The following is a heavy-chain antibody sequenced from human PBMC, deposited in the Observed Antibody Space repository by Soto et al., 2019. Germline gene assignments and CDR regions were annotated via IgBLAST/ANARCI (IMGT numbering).Heavy chain of an antibody. Sequence: GGSLRLSCAASGFTFRSYAMNWVRQAPGKGLEWVSVISGSGGTTFYADSVKGRFTISRDNSKNTLYLQMNSLRAEDTAVYYCAKDRNYGGNSPCDYWGQGTPVTVSS. D-gene: IGHD4-17*01. J-gene: IGHJ4*02. CDR2: ISGSGGTT. CDR3: AKDRNYGGNSPCDY. V-gene: IGHV3-23*01. CDR1: GFTFRSYA.